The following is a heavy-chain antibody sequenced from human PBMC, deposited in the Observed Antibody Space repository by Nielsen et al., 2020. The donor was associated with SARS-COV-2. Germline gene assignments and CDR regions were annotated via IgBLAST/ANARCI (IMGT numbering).Heavy chain of an antibody. CDR1: GFTFSTYW. J-gene: IGHJ4*02. CDR3: ARDFGIRDY. Sequence: GESLKISCAASGFTFSTYWMHWVRQAPGKGLVWVSRINSDATSTAYADSVKGRFTISRDNAKNTLYLQMNSLRSEDTAVYYCARDFGIRDYWGQGTLVTVSS. D-gene: IGHD3-16*01. CDR2: INSDATST. V-gene: IGHV3-74*01.